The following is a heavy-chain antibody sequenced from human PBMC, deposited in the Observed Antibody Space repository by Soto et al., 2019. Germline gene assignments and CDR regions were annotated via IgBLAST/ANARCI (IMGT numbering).Heavy chain of an antibody. Sequence: QVQLEQSGAEVKKPGSSVKVSCKASGGTFRTAAVSWVRQAPGQGLEWMGGIMPVFRTPDYAQKFHGRVTITADESTSAAYRELSGLRSDDTAVYYCARDNDRPQLGGNYYYSVDVWGQGTTITVSS. CDR3: ARDNDRPQLGGNYYYSVDV. V-gene: IGHV1-69*12. CDR1: GGTFRTAA. D-gene: IGHD2-8*01. CDR2: IMPVFRTP. J-gene: IGHJ6*02.